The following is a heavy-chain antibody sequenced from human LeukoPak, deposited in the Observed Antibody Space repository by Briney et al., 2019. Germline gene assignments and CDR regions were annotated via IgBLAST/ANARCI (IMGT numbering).Heavy chain of an antibody. V-gene: IGHV1-46*01. CDR1: GYTFTSYY. J-gene: IGHJ5*02. CDR2: INPSGGST. Sequence: AASVKVSCKASGYTFTSYYMHWVRQAPGQGLEWMGIINPSGGSTSYAQKFQGRVTMTRDTSTSTVYMELSSLRSEDTAVYYCARDPGDSSGYSNWFDPWGQGTPVTVSS. CDR3: ARDPGDSSGYSNWFDP. D-gene: IGHD3-22*01.